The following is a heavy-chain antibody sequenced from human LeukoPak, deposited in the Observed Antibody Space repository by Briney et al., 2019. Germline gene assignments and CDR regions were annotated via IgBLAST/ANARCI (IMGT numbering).Heavy chain of an antibody. V-gene: IGHV3-23*01. J-gene: IGHJ4*02. CDR3: AKSHNDFWGGYPPFDY. D-gene: IGHD3-3*01. CDR1: GFTFSSYA. Sequence: GGSLRLSCAASGFTFSSYAMSWVCQAPRTGQERVSAISGSGGSTYYAGSVKSRFTISRDNSKNTLYLQMNSLRAEDTAVYYCAKSHNDFWGGYPPFDYWGQGTLVTVSS. CDR2: ISGSGGST.